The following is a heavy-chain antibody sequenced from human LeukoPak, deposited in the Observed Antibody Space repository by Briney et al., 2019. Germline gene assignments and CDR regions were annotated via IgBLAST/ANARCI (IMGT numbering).Heavy chain of an antibody. D-gene: IGHD3-22*01. J-gene: IGHJ4*02. CDR1: GFTFSSYA. CDR2: ISGSGGST. CDR3: ARELDYYDSTGYYTPYFDH. V-gene: IGHV3-23*01. Sequence: GGSLRLSCAASGFTFSSYAMSWVRQAPGKGLEWVSAISGSGGSTYYADSVKGRFTISRDNSKNTLYLQMNSLRTEDTALYFCARELDYYDSTGYYTPYFDHWGQGTLLTVSS.